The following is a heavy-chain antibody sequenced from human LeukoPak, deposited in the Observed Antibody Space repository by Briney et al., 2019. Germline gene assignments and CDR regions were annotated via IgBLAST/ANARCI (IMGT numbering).Heavy chain of an antibody. J-gene: IGHJ4*02. Sequence: GRSLRLSCAASGFTFDDYAMHWVRQAPGKGLEWVSGISWNSGSIGYADSVKGRFTISRDNAKNSLYLQMNSLRAEDTALYYCAEGAFTNYDILTGPIDYWGQGTLVTVSS. V-gene: IGHV3-9*01. CDR1: GFTFDDYA. CDR2: ISWNSGSI. D-gene: IGHD3-9*01. CDR3: AEGAFTNYDILTGPIDY.